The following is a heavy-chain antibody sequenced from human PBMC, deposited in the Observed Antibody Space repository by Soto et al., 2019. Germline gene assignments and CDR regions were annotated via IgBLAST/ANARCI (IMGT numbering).Heavy chain of an antibody. J-gene: IGHJ4*02. V-gene: IGHV2-5*02. CDR1: GFSLSTSGMG. CDR3: AHLHDFWSGPNEGFAY. D-gene: IGHD3-3*01. Sequence: SDPTLVNPTQTLSLTCTFSGFSLSTSGMGVGSILQPPGKALEWLALIYWDDDKRYSPSLKSRLTITKDTSKNQVVLTMTNMDPVDTATYYCAHLHDFWSGPNEGFAYWGQGTLVTVSS. CDR2: IYWDDDK.